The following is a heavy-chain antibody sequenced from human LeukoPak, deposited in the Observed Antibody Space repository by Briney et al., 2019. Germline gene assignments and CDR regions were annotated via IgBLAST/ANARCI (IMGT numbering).Heavy chain of an antibody. CDR1: GVPIGSYS. V-gene: IGHV4-59*01. D-gene: IGHD3-3*02. J-gene: IGHJ6*01. CDR3: ARFTAFNYYYAMDV. CDR2: IYKTGTT. Sequence: PSETLSLTCTVSGVPIGSYSWTWVRQSPGKGLEWIASIYKTGTTKYNPSLKSRVTISPGAANQQGWSLRLSSVTPADTAVYFCARFTAFNYYYAMDVWGQGTTVIV.